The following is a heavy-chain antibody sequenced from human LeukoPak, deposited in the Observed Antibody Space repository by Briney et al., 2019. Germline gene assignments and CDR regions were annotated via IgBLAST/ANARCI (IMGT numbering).Heavy chain of an antibody. V-gene: IGHV4-30-2*01. CDR3: ARRIVEAAAEFYYGMDV. CDR2: IYHSGST. D-gene: IGHD6-13*01. J-gene: IGHJ6*02. CDR1: GGSISSGGYS. Sequence: SETLSLTCAVSGGSISSGGYSWSWIRQPPGKGLEWIGYIYHSGSTYYNPSLKSRVTISVDRSKNQFSLKLSSVTAADTAVYYCARRIVEAAAEFYYGMDVWGQGTTVTVSS.